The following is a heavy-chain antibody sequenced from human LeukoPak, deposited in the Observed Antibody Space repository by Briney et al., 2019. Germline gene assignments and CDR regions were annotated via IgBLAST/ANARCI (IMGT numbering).Heavy chain of an antibody. Sequence: ASVKVSCKASGYTFTGYYMHWVRQAPGQGLEWMGWINPNSGGTNYAQKFQDRVTITRDTSTSTAYMELRSLRSDDTAVYYCARDLPGYSSGWYEGDYYYYYGMDVWGQGTTVTVSS. CDR2: INPNSGGT. CDR1: GYTFTGYY. V-gene: IGHV1-2*02. D-gene: IGHD6-19*01. J-gene: IGHJ6*02. CDR3: ARDLPGYSSGWYEGDYYYYYGMDV.